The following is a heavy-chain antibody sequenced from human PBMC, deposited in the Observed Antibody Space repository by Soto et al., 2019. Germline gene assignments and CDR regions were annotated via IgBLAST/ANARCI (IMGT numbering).Heavy chain of an antibody. CDR3: VRQGIDYLHGLVDV. CDR2: VYYTGDT. D-gene: IGHD4-17*01. J-gene: IGHJ6*02. Sequence: QVQLQQSGPRLVKPSETLSLTCTVSSGPDRSHNWGWIRQPPGRGLEWIGYVYYTGDTAYNPSLRGRVTISADTSTNDISLNLTSVTAADTAVYYCVRQGIDYLHGLVDVWGQGTTVSVSS. CDR1: SGPDRSHN. V-gene: IGHV4-59*08.